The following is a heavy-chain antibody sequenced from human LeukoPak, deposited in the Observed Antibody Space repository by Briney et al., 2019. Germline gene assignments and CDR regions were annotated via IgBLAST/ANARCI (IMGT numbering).Heavy chain of an antibody. CDR2: IIPIFGTA. J-gene: IGHJ4*02. CDR3: ATTRGFKGSFDY. D-gene: IGHD3-10*01. V-gene: IGHV1-69*06. Sequence: SVKVSCKASGGTFSSYAISWVRQAPGQGLEWMGGIIPIFGTANYAQKFQGRVTITADKSTSTAYMELSSLRSDDTAVYYCATTRGFKGSFDYWGQGTLVTVSS. CDR1: GGTFSSYA.